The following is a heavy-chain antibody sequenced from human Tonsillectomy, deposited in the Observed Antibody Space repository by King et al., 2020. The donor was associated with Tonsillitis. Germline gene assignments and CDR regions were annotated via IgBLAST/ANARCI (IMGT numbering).Heavy chain of an antibody. CDR1: GFTFRSHG. CDR3: ARGVLVGESRGFDY. V-gene: IGHV3-33*01. J-gene: IGHJ4*02. CDR2: IWSDGTNE. Sequence: VQLVESGGGVVQPGTSLRLSCAASGFTFRSHGMHWVRQAPGKGLEWVAVIWSDGTNENYADSVKGRFTISRDNSKNTLFLQMNSLRAEDTAVYYCARGVLVGESRGFDYWGQGTLVTASS. D-gene: IGHD1-26*01.